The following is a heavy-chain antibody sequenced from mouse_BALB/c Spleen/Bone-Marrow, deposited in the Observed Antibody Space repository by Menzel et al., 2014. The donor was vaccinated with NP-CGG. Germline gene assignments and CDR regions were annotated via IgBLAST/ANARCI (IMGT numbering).Heavy chain of an antibody. Sequence: LLESGPELVKPGASVKISCKASGYAFSSSWMNWVKQRPGQGLEWIGRIYPGDGDTNYNGKFKGKATLTADKSSSTAYMQLSSLTSVDSAVYFCASGSSSFAYWGQGTLVTVSA. J-gene: IGHJ3*01. D-gene: IGHD1-1*01. V-gene: IGHV1-82*01. CDR1: GYAFSSSW. CDR2: IYPGDGDT. CDR3: ASGSSSFAY.